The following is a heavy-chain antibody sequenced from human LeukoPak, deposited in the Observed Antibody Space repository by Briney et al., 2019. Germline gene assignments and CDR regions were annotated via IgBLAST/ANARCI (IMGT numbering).Heavy chain of an antibody. J-gene: IGHJ3*02. D-gene: IGHD1-1*01. CDR3: ARVILGTLPAFDI. CDR1: GGSISSGGYY. Sequence: PSETLSLTCAVSGGSISSGGYYWSWIRQPPGKGLEWIGYIYYSGSTYYNPSLKSRVTISVDTSKNQFSLKLSSVTAADTAVYYCARVILGTLPAFDIWGQGTMVTVPS. V-gene: IGHV4-31*11. CDR2: IYYSGST.